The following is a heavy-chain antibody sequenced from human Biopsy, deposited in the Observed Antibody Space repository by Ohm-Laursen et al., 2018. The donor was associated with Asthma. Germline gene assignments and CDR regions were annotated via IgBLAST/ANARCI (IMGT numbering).Heavy chain of an antibody. CDR1: GFSFSNFA. V-gene: IGHV3-30*01. D-gene: IGHD1-1*01. J-gene: IGHJ3*02. CDR3: VRDGTDDAFDI. Sequence: RSLRLSCAASGFSFSNFAIHWVRQAPGKGLEWVGVISKDASTQDYADSMKGRFTMARDNSKNTLDLQMNSLREEDTAVYYCVRDGTDDAFDIWGQGTVVSVSS. CDR2: ISKDASTQ.